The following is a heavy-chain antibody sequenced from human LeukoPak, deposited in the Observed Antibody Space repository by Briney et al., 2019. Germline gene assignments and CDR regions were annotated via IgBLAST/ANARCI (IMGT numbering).Heavy chain of an antibody. Sequence: SETLSLTCSVSGGSINTGDYYSTWIRHPPGKGLEWIGSLFYTGNTYYNPSLKSRVTISIDTSKNQFSLKLISVTAADTAVYYCARENIVSTRDFDYWGRGTLVTVSS. CDR3: ARENIVSTRDFDY. J-gene: IGHJ4*02. D-gene: IGHD5/OR15-5a*01. CDR1: GGSINTGDYY. CDR2: LFYTGNT. V-gene: IGHV4-39*07.